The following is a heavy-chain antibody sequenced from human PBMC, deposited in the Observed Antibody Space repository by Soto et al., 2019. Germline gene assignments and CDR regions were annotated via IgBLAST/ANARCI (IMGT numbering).Heavy chain of an antibody. J-gene: IGHJ4*02. Sequence: QVQLVQSGAEVKKPGASVKVSCKASGYTFTTYYINLVRQAPGQGLEWMGWINPNTGATNYAQKFQGWVTLTRDTSVTTAYMEVSRLTSGDTAVYFCARSVTTHLAADFWGQGTLVTVSS. CDR3: ARSVTTHLAADF. V-gene: IGHV1-2*04. D-gene: IGHD4-17*01. CDR2: INPNTGAT. CDR1: GYTFTTYY.